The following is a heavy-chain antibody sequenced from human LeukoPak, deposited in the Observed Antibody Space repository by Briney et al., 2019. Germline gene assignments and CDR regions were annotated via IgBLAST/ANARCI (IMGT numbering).Heavy chain of an antibody. CDR2: INPNSGGT. J-gene: IGHJ3*02. CDR1: GYTFTGYY. V-gene: IGHV1-2*06. CDR3: ARETYYYDSRGTREAFDI. D-gene: IGHD3-22*01. Sequence: ASVKVSCKASGYTFTGYYMHWVRQAPGQGLEWMGRINPNSGGTNYAQKFQGRVTMTRDTSISTAYMELSRLRSDDTAVYYCARETYYYDSRGTREAFDIWGQGTMVTVSS.